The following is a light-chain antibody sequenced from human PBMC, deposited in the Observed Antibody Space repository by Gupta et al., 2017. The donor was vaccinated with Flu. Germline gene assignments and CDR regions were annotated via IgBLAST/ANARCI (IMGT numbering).Light chain of an antibody. J-gene: IGKJ3*01. CDR2: DAS. Sequence: ATLSLSPGERATLSCRASQSVSSYLAWYQQKPGQAPRLLIYDASNRATGIPARFSGSGSGTDFTLTISSLEPEDFAVYYCQQRSNWPPLFTFGPGTKVDIK. CDR1: QSVSSY. CDR3: QQRSNWPPLFT. V-gene: IGKV3-11*01.